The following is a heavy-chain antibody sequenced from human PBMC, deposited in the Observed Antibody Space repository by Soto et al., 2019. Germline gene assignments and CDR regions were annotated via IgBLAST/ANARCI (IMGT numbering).Heavy chain of an antibody. V-gene: IGHV5-51*01. J-gene: IGHJ6*02. CDR2: IYPGDSDT. Sequence: ESLKISCKGSGYSFTSYWIGWVRQMPGKGLEWMGIIYPGDSDTRYSPSFQGQVTISADKSISTAYLQWSSLKASDTAMYYCARHRSVTGTNYGMDVWGQGTTVTVSS. CDR3: ARHRSVTGTNYGMDV. CDR1: GYSFTSYW. D-gene: IGHD1-1*01.